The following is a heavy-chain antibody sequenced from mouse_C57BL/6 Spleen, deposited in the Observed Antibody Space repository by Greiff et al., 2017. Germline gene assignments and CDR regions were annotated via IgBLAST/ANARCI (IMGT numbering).Heavy chain of an antibody. CDR3: APCDGSSNSYFDV. CDR1: GFTFSDYG. D-gene: IGHD1-1*01. Sequence: EVQLVESGGGFVKPGGSLKLSCAASGFTFSDYGMRWVRQAPEKGLEWVAYISSGSSTIYYADTVKGRVTISRDNAKNTVFLQMISLSSEDTAMYYCAPCDGSSNSYFDVWGTGTTVTVSS. V-gene: IGHV5-17*01. J-gene: IGHJ1*03. CDR2: ISSGSSTI.